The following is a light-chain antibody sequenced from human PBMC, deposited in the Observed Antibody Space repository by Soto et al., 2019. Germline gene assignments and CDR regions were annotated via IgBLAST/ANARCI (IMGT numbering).Light chain of an antibody. CDR3: QSYDATNQV. CDR2: EDN. Sequence: NFMLTQPHSVSESPGKTVIISCTRSSGSIASNYVQWYQQRPGSSPTTVIYEDNQRPSGVPDRFSGSIDSSSNSASLTISGLXXXXEADYYCQSYDATNQVFGGGTKLTV. J-gene: IGLJ3*02. V-gene: IGLV6-57*01. CDR1: SGSIASNY.